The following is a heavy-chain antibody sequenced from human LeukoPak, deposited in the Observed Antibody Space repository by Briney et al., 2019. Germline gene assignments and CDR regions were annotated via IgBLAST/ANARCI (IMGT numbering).Heavy chain of an antibody. D-gene: IGHD4-17*01. CDR3: AREMVEWTVTTILAY. CDR1: GYTFTNYV. CDR2: IGPYNGNT. V-gene: IGHV1-18*01. Sequence: HVASVKVSCKASGYTFTNYVISWVRQAPGQGLEWMGWIGPYNGNTNYAQNFQGRVTMTTDTSTSTAYMELRSLRSDDTAVYYCAREMVEWTVTTILAYWGQGTLVTVSS. J-gene: IGHJ4*02.